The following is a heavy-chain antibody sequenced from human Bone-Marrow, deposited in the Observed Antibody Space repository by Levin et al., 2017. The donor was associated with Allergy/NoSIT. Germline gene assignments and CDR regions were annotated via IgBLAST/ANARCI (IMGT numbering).Heavy chain of an antibody. CDR1: RITFSSYW. V-gene: IGHV3-74*01. D-gene: IGHD3-10*01. CDR3: ASGTSGEPL. Sequence: GESLKISCTASRITFSSYWMHWVRQAPGKGLVWVSRINSDGTITNYADSVKGRFTISRDNAKDTLYLQMNSLRVDDTAVYYCASGTSGEPLWGQGTLVTVSS. CDR2: INSDGTIT. J-gene: IGHJ4*02.